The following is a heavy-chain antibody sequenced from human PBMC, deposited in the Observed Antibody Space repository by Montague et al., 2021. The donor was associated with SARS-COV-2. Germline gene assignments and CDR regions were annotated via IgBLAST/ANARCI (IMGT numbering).Heavy chain of an antibody. CDR2: INHSGTT. D-gene: IGHD4-23*01. J-gene: IGHJ4*02. V-gene: IGHV4-34*01. CDR3: ARWDPQTLTLIGLRGKSASDY. Sequence: SETLSLTRAVYGGSLSGYYWTWIRQYPGKGLEWIAEINHSGTTNYNFNPSLRSRVTISVDTSKSQFSLKLSSVTAADTGVYYCARWDPQTLTLIGLRGKSASDYWGQGTLVTVSS. CDR1: GGSLSGYY.